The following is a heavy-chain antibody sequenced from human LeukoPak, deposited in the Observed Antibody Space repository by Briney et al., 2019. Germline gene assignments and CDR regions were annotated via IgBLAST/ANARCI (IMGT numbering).Heavy chain of an antibody. Sequence: GGSLRLSCTASGFTFSSYAMTWVRQAPGKGLEWVSVISGTGGSTHHADSVKGRFTISRDNSKNTLYLQMNSLRAEDTAVYYCAKESGDDGSGYYEVFDYWGQGTPVTVSS. CDR2: ISGTGGST. D-gene: IGHD3-22*01. V-gene: IGHV3-23*01. CDR1: GFTFSSYA. J-gene: IGHJ4*02. CDR3: AKESGDDGSGYYEVFDY.